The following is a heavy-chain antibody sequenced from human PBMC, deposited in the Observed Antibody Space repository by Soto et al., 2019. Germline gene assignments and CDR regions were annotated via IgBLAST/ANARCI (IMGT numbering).Heavy chain of an antibody. CDR3: ARPSLTGYLEADV. CDR2: IYYSGST. D-gene: IGHD3-9*01. Sequence: QLQLQESGPGLVKPSETLSLTCTVSGGSISSSSYYWGWIRQPPGKGLEWIGSIYYSGSTYYNPSLKSRVTISVDTSKNQFSLKLSSVTAADTAVYYCARPSLTGYLEADVWGQGTTVTVSS. CDR1: GGSISSSSYY. V-gene: IGHV4-39*01. J-gene: IGHJ6*02.